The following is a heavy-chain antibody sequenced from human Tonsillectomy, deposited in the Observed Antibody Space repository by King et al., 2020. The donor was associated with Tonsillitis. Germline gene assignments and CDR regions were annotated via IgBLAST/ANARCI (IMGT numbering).Heavy chain of an antibody. Sequence: VQLVESGAEVKKPGESLTISCTGSGYIFTNYWIGWVRQMPGKGLEWMGIIFPGDSDTTYSPSFQGQVTISADKSISTAYLQWSSLNASDTAMYYCARYEKITSSDYWGQGTLVTVSS. V-gene: IGHV5-51*03. D-gene: IGHD3-16*01. CDR2: IFPGDSDT. CDR3: ARYEKITSSDY. J-gene: IGHJ4*02. CDR1: GYIFTNYW.